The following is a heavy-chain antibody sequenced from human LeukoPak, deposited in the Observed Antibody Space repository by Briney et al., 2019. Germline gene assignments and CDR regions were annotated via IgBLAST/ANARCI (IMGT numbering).Heavy chain of an antibody. CDR1: GFTFSSYW. V-gene: IGHV3-7*03. D-gene: IGHD3-16*01. CDR2: INHNGNVN. CDR3: ARGGGLDV. Sequence: RTGGSLRLSCAASGFTFSSYWMNWARQAPGKGLEWVASINHNGNVNYYVDSVKGRFTISRDNAKNSLYLQMSNLRAEDTAAYFRARGGGLDVWGQGATVTVSS. J-gene: IGHJ6*02.